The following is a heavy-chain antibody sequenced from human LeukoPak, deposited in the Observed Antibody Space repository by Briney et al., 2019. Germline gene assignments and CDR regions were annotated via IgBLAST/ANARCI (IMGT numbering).Heavy chain of an antibody. J-gene: IGHJ6*03. Sequence: NPSQTLSLTCTVSGGSISSGGYYWSRIRQHPGKGLEWIGYIYYSGSTYYNPSLKSRVTISVDTSKNQFSLKLSSVTAADTAVYYCARADDYSITGYYYYYMDVWGKGTTVTVSS. V-gene: IGHV4-31*03. CDR3: ARADDYSITGYYYYYMDV. D-gene: IGHD1-14*01. CDR2: IYYSGST. CDR1: GGSISSGGYY.